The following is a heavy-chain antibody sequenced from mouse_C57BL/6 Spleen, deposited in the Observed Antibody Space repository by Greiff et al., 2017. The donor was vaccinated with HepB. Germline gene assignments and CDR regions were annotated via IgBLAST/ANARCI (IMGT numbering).Heavy chain of an antibody. V-gene: IGHV1-39*01. D-gene: IGHD1-1*01. Sequence: QQSNGKSLEWIGVINPNYGTTSYNQKFKGKATLTVDQSSSTAYMQLNSLTSEDSAVYYCARWDYGSSPAWFAYWGQGTLVTVSA. CDR2: INPNYGTT. J-gene: IGHJ3*01. CDR3: ARWDYGSSPAWFAY.